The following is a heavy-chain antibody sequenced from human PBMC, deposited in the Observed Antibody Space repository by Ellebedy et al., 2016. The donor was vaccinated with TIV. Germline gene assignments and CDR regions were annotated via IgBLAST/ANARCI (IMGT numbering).Heavy chain of an antibody. CDR2: IKKDGSET. J-gene: IGHJ4*02. Sequence: GESLKISXAASGFTFSSYWMSWVRQAPGKGLEWVANIKKDGSETYYVDSVKGRFTISRDNAKNSLYLQMNSLRAEDTAVYFCARGEGWIDNWGQGTLVTVSS. CDR1: GFTFSSYW. V-gene: IGHV3-7*04. D-gene: IGHD5-24*01. CDR3: ARGEGWIDN.